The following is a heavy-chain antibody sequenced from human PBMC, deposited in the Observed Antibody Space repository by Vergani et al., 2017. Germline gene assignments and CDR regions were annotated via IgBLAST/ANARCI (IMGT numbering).Heavy chain of an antibody. CDR2: IVVGSGNT. Sequence: QMQLVQSGPEVKKPGTSVKVSCKASGFTFTSPAMQWVRQARGQRLEWIGWIVVGSGNTNYAQKFQERVTITRDMSTSTAYMELSSLRSEDTAVYYCAADRLTDFWSGYSFDYWGQGTLVTVSS. V-gene: IGHV1-58*02. D-gene: IGHD3-3*01. CDR1: GFTFTSPA. CDR3: AADRLTDFWSGYSFDY. J-gene: IGHJ4*02.